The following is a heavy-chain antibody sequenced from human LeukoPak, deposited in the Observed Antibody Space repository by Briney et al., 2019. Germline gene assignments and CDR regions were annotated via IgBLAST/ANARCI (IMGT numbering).Heavy chain of an antibody. D-gene: IGHD2-2*01. CDR1: DGSISSGDYY. CDR3: ARESAAGGYFDY. V-gene: IGHV4-30-4*01. Sequence: SETLSLTCTLSDGSISSGDYYWSWIRQPPGKGLEWIGYIYYSGSTSYNPSLKSRVTISVDTSKNQFSLKLSSVTAADTAVYCCARESAAGGYFDYWGQGTLVTVSS. CDR2: IYYSGST. J-gene: IGHJ4*02.